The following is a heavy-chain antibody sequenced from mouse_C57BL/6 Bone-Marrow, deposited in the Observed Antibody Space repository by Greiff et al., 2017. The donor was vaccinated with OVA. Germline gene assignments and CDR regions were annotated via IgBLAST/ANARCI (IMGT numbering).Heavy chain of an antibody. CDR2: IYPGSGST. Sequence: QVQLQQSGAELVKPGASVKMSCKASGYTFTSYWITWVKQRPGQGLEWIGDIYPGSGSTNYNEKFKSKATLTVDTSFSTAYMQLSSLTSEDSAVYYCARSPIYYFGGYFDVWGTGTTVTVSS. V-gene: IGHV1-55*01. J-gene: IGHJ1*03. CDR1: GYTFTSYW. CDR3: ARSPIYYFGGYFDV. D-gene: IGHD1-1*01.